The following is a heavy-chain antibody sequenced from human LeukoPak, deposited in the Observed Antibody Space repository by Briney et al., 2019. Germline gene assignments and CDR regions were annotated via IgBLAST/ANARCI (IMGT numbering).Heavy chain of an antibody. V-gene: IGHV1-46*01. CDR1: GYTFTSYY. D-gene: IGHD3-3*01. J-gene: IGHJ5*02. CDR2: INPSGGST. Sequence: ASVNVSCKASGYTFTSYYMHWVRQAPGQGLEWMGIINPSGGSTSYAQKFQGRVTMTRDTSTSTVYMELSSLRSEDTAVYYCARDRGSDGIISRITIFGVVIISDNWFDPWGQGTLVTVSS. CDR3: ARDRGSDGIISRITIFGVVIISDNWFDP.